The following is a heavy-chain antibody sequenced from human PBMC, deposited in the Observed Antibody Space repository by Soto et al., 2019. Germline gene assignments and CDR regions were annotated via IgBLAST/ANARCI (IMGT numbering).Heavy chain of an antibody. J-gene: IGHJ4*01. CDR3: AADLPGHGGGYEFDY. V-gene: IGHV3-15*07. CDR2: IKSKNDGGTT. CDR1: GFTFITAW. Sequence: GGSLRLSCAASGFTFITAWMNWVRQAPGKGLEWVGRIKSKNDGGTTYYAAPVKGRFTISRDDSKNTVYLQMNSLRTEDTALYYCAADLPGHGGGYEFDYWGQGTPVTVSS. D-gene: IGHD2-15*01.